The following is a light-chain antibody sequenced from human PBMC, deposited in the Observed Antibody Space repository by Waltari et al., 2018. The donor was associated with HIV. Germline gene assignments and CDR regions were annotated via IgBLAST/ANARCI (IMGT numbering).Light chain of an antibody. Sequence: QSALTQPRSVSGSPGQSVTISCTGTSSDVGGYTYVSWYQQHPGKAPRLMIYDVNRRPSGCPGRFSGSKSGNTASLTISGLQAEDEADYYCCSYAGSYTYVFGTGTEVTVL. V-gene: IGLV2-11*01. CDR1: SSDVGGYTY. CDR2: DVN. J-gene: IGLJ1*01. CDR3: CSYAGSYTYV.